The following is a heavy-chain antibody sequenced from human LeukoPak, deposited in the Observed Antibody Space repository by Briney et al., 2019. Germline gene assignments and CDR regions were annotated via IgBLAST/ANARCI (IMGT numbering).Heavy chain of an antibody. D-gene: IGHD3-9*01. Sequence: SQTLSLTCTVSGYSIGDGYYWAWIRPLPGAGLEWIATIYHGGSTYYTPSLESRVTISLDTSKNHFSLNLTSVTAADTAMYYCARVAERTWLPYDAAFDIWGLGTKVTVSS. CDR1: GYSIGDGYY. CDR2: IYHGGST. CDR3: ARVAERTWLPYDAAFDI. V-gene: IGHV4-38-2*02. J-gene: IGHJ3*02.